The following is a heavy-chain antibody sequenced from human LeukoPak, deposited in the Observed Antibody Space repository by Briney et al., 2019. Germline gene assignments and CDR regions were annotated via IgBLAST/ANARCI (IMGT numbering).Heavy chain of an antibody. CDR2: ISSPGTNT. D-gene: IGHD2-2*01. CDR3: AKGVVVAPDVTPFDY. CDR1: GFTFSSYA. Sequence: QSGGSLRLSCAASGFTFSSYAMSWVRQAPGKGLEWVSTISSPGTNTYYADSVKGRFSISRDNSKNTLYLQMNSLRAEDTAVYYCAKGVVVAPDVTPFDYWGQGTLVTVSS. J-gene: IGHJ4*02. V-gene: IGHV3-23*01.